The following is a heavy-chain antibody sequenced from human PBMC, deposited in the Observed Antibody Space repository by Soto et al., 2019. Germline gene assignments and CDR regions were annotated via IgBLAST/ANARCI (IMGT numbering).Heavy chain of an antibody. CDR1: GFTFSNAW. Sequence: GGSLRLSCAASGFTFSNAWINWVRQAPGKGLEWVGRVKSKTDGGTTDYAAPVKGRFAISRDDSKNMVYLEMNSLKTEDTAVYYCTTYSYSTMIVVRFYYCSHGTLVTVSS. J-gene: IGHJ4*01. CDR2: VKSKTDGGTT. V-gene: IGHV3-15*07. CDR3: TTYSYSTMIVVRFYY. D-gene: IGHD3-22*01.